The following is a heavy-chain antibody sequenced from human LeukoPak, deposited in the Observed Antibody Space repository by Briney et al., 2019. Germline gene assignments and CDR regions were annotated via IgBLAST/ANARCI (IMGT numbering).Heavy chain of an antibody. V-gene: IGHV4-4*07. J-gene: IGHJ3*02. D-gene: IGHD3-3*01. CDR3: ARVATIFGVVTDAFDI. Sequence: SETLSLTCTVSGGSISSYYWSWIRQPAGKGLEWIGRIYTSGSTNYNPSLKSRVTISVDKSKNQFSLKLSSVTAADTAMYYCARVATIFGVVTDAFDIWGQGTMVTVSS. CDR2: IYTSGST. CDR1: GGSISSYY.